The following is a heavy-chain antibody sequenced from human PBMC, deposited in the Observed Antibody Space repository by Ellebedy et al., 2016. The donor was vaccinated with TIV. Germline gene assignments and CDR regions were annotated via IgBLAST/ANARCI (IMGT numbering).Heavy chain of an antibody. D-gene: IGHD5-12*01. V-gene: IGHV4-59*01. CDR1: GGSISTYY. J-gene: IGHJ5*02. Sequence: MPSETLSLTCTVSGGSISTYYWSWIRQPPGKGLDCLGYISYNGSTNYNPSLKSRVTISVDTSKNQFSLRLSSVTAADTAVYYCARVGYRGYARGWYNWFDPWGQGTLVTVSS. CDR3: ARVGYRGYARGWYNWFDP. CDR2: ISYNGST.